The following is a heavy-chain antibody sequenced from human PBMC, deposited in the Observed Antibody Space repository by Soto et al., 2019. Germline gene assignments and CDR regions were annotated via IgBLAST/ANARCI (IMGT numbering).Heavy chain of an antibody. CDR1: GGSISSGGYS. J-gene: IGHJ6*02. D-gene: IGHD1-26*01. Sequence: SETLSLTCAVSGGSISSGGYSWSWIRQPPGKGLEWIGYIYHSGSTYYNPSLKSRVTISVDRSKNQFSLKLSSVTAADTAVYYCASHIVGAEARYSNYNYGMDVWGQGTTVTVSS. V-gene: IGHV4-30-2*01. CDR3: ASHIVGAEARYSNYNYGMDV. CDR2: IYHSGST.